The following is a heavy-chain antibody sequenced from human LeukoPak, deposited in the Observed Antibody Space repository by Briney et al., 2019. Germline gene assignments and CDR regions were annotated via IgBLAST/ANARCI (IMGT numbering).Heavy chain of an antibody. CDR2: INPNSGGT. D-gene: IGHD6-19*01. Sequence: ASVKVSCKASGYTFTGYYMHWVRQAPGQGLEWMGWINPNSGGTNYAQKLQGRVTMTTDTSTSTAYMELRSLRSDDTAVYYCARGEIAVAYDDYWGQGTLVTVSS. CDR3: ARGEIAVAYDDY. CDR1: GYTFTGYY. J-gene: IGHJ4*02. V-gene: IGHV1-2*02.